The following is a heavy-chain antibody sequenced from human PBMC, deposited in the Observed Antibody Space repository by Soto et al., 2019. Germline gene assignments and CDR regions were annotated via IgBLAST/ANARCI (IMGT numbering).Heavy chain of an antibody. CDR1: GFTFDDYA. J-gene: IGHJ1*01. CDR3: AKVVGKYCGGDCYSGAGYFQH. Sequence: EVELVESGGGLVQPGRSLRLSCVASGFTFDDYAMHWVRQTPGKGPEWVSAISGSGGSTYYADSVKGRFTISRDNSKNTLYLQMNSLRAEDTAVYYCAKVVGKYCGGDCYSGAGYFQHWGQGTLVTVSS. CDR2: ISGSGGST. V-gene: IGHV3-23*04. D-gene: IGHD2-21*02.